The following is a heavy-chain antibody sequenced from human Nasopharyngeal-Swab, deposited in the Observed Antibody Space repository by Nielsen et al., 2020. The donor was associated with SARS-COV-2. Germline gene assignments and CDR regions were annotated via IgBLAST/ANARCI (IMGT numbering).Heavy chain of an antibody. V-gene: IGHV1-8*01. CDR3: ARGFIVATIFHYYYYMDV. D-gene: IGHD5-12*01. CDR2: MNPNSGNT. Sequence: ASVKAACKASGYTFTSYDINWVRQATGQGLERMGWMNPNSGNTGYAQKFQGRVTMTRNTSISTAYMELSSLRSEDTADYYCARGFIVATIFHYYYYMDVWGKGTAVTVSS. J-gene: IGHJ6*03. CDR1: GYTFTSYD.